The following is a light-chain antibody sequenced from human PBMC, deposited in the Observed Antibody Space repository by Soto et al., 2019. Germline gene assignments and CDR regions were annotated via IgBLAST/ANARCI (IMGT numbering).Light chain of an antibody. CDR3: QQYNNWPWT. CDR1: QRISGA. J-gene: IGKJ1*01. CDR2: GAS. Sequence: EIVMTQSPATLSVSPGGRATLPCSASQRISGALAWYQQKPGQAPRLLIHGASTRAPGFPARFSGSGSGTDFTLTISSLQSEDFAVYYCQQYNNWPWTFGQGTKVDI. V-gene: IGKV3-15*01.